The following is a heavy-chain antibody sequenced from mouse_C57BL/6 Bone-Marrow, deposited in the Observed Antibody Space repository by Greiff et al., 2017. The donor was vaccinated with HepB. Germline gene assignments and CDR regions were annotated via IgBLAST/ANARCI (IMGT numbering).Heavy chain of an antibody. V-gene: IGHV5-12*01. CDR1: GFTFSDYY. D-gene: IGHD1-1*01. CDR2: ISNGGGST. J-gene: IGHJ1*03. CDR3: ARPRYYGRSQGYFDV. Sequence: EVQVVESGGGLVQPGGSLKLSCAASGFTFSDYYMYWVRQTPEKRLEWVAYISNGGGSTYYPDTVKGRFTISRDNAKNTLYLHMSRLKSEDTARYYCARPRYYGRSQGYFDVWGTGTTVTVSS.